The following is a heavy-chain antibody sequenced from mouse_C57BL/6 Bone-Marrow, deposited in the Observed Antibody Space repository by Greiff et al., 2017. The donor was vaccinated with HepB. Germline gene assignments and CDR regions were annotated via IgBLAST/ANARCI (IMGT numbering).Heavy chain of an antibody. Sequence: QVQLQQPGAELVKPGASVKMSCKASGYTFTSYWITWVKQRPGQGLEWIGDIYPGSGSTNYNEKFKSKATLTVDTSSSTAYMQLSSLTSEDSAVYYCARPPYYDGSSSDYWGQGTTLTVSS. CDR1: GYTFTSYW. V-gene: IGHV1-55*01. CDR2: IYPGSGST. D-gene: IGHD1-1*01. CDR3: ARPPYYDGSSSDY. J-gene: IGHJ2*01.